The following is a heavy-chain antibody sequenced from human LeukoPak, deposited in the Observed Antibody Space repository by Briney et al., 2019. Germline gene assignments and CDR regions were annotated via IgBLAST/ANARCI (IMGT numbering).Heavy chain of an antibody. CDR1: GFTFSDYY. D-gene: IGHD5-12*01. Sequence: GGSLTLSCTVSGFTFSDYYMSWLRQAPGKGLEWVSYISNSGSTIYYADSVKRRYTISRDNAKNSMYLQMNSLRGEDTAVYYCARGHDNSGYDLPDRFDPWGQGTLVIVSS. J-gene: IGHJ5*02. CDR3: ARGHDNSGYDLPDRFDP. CDR2: ISNSGSTI. V-gene: IGHV3-11*01.